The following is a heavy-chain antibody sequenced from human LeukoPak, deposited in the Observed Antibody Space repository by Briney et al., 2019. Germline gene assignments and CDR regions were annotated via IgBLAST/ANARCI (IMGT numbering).Heavy chain of an antibody. CDR3: AGGGYCSVPSCYAPLFDH. D-gene: IGHD2-2*01. V-gene: IGHV4-59*03. CDR1: GASISRYYSINRYY. CDR2: IYGSGTT. Sequence: SETLSLTCSVSGASISRYYSINRYYWSWIRQSPGKGLEWIGYIYGSGTTNYNPSLKSRVTISVDTSKHQFSLKLSSVTAADTAIYYCAGGGYCSVPSCYAPLFDHWGQGIPVTVSS. J-gene: IGHJ4*02.